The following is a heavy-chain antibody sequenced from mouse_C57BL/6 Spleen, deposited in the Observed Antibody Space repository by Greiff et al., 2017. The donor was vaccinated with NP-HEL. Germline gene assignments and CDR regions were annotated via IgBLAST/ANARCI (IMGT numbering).Heavy chain of an antibody. J-gene: IGHJ4*01. Sequence: VQLQQSGAELAKPGASVKLSCKASGYTFTSYWMHWVKQRPGQGLEWIGYINPSSGYTKYNQKFKDKATLTADKSSSTAYMQLSSLTYEDSAVYYCARETFYYGRSYVGGSYAMDYWGQGTSVTVSS. V-gene: IGHV1-7*01. CDR2: INPSSGYT. CDR3: ARETFYYGRSYVGGSYAMDY. CDR1: GYTFTSYW. D-gene: IGHD1-1*01.